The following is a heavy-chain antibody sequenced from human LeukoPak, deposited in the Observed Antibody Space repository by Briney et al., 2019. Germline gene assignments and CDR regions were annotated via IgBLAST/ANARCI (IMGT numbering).Heavy chain of an antibody. CDR3: ARHQYYDYVWGSYRDAFDI. CDR1: GGSISSYY. V-gene: IGHV4-59*08. CDR2: IYYSGST. D-gene: IGHD3-16*01. Sequence: SETLSLTCTVSGGSISSYYWSWIRQPPGKGLEWIGYIYYSGSTDYNPSLKSRVTISVDTSKNQFSLKLSSVTAADTAVYYCARHQYYDYVWGSYRDAFDIWGQGTMVTVSS. J-gene: IGHJ3*02.